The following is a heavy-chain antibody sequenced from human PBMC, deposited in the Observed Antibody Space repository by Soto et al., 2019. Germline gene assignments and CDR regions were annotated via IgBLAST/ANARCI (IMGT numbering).Heavy chain of an antibody. CDR1: GGSVSSGSYY. D-gene: IGHD3-3*01. V-gene: IGHV4-61*01. Sequence: NPSETLSLTCTVSGGSVSSGSYYWSWIRQPPGKGLEWIAYMSYSGTTNYNPSLESRVTISVDTSKNQFSLKLSSVTAADTAVYYCARAINFDFWSGYYFDYWGQGTLVTV. CDR2: MSYSGTT. J-gene: IGHJ4*02. CDR3: ARAINFDFWSGYYFDY.